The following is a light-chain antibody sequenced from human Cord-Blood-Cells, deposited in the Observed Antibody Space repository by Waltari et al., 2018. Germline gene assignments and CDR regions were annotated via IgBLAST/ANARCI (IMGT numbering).Light chain of an antibody. CDR1: SSDVGGYNF. CDR3: SSYTSSSTWV. V-gene: IGLV2-14*03. J-gene: IGLJ1*01. Sequence: QSALTHPAPVSGSPGQPITISCTGTSSDVGGYNFVPWYQQHPDKAPKLIIYDVSNRPAGVSNRFSGSKSGNTASLTISGLQAEDEADYYCSSYTSSSTWVFGTGTKVTVL. CDR2: DVS.